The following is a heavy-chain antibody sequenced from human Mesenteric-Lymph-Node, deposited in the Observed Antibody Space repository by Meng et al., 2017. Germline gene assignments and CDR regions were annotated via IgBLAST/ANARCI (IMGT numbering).Heavy chain of an antibody. CDR3: VRGAYGGNSGMDY. V-gene: IGHV3-74*01. Sequence: GESLKISCVASGFTFTTYWMHWVRQVPEKGLVWVSRVYSDGTTRYADSVKGRFTISRDNAKNTVYLQMNSLRAEDTALYYCVRGAYGGNSGMDYWGQGTLVTVSS. D-gene: IGHD4-23*01. J-gene: IGHJ4*02. CDR1: GFTFTTYW. CDR2: VYSDGTT.